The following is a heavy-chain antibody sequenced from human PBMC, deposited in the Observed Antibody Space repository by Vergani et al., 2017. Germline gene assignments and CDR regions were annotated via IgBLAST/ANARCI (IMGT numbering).Heavy chain of an antibody. CDR3: TRGRMTVDY. Sequence: QVQLVQSGAEVKKPGASVKVSCKASGYTFTGYFIHWVRQAPGQGLEWMGRVNPNSGRTNYAQNFQGRVTLTRDTSISTTYMELSRLRSDDTAGYYCTRGRMTVDYWGQGTLVTVSS. V-gene: IGHV1-2*02. CDR1: GYTFTGYF. J-gene: IGHJ4*02. D-gene: IGHD2-15*01. CDR2: VNPNSGRT.